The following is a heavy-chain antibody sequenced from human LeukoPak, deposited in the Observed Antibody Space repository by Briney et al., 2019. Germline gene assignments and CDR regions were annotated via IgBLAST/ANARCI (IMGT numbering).Heavy chain of an antibody. CDR1: GVSFSGYY. J-gene: IGHJ3*02. CDR3: ASLYRFSGRRNAFDI. V-gene: IGHV4-34*01. Sequence: SETLSLTCAVHGVSFSGYYWSWIRQPPGQGLEWIGEVNHSGTARYNPSLVSRGTISVDTSKSQSSLNVYFVAAADTAVYYCASLYRFSGRRNAFDIWGQGAMVTVSS. CDR2: VNHSGTA. D-gene: IGHD1-26*01.